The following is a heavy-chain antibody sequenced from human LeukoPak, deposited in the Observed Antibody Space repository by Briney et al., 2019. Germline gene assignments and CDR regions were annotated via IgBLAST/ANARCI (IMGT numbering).Heavy chain of an antibody. CDR2: INPNSGGT. CDR3: ARALSGGGCHEGGGDY. D-gene: IGHD2-15*01. Sequence: ASVKVSCKAFGYTFTGYYIHWVRQAPGQGLEWMGWINPNSGGTSYAQKFQGRVTVTRDTSISTAYMELTSLRSDDTAVYYCARALSGGGCHEGGGDYWGQGTLVTVYS. CDR1: GYTFTGYY. J-gene: IGHJ4*02. V-gene: IGHV1-2*02.